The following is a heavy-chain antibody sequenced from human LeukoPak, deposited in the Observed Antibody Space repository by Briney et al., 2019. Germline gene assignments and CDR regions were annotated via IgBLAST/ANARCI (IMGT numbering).Heavy chain of an antibody. CDR3: ARGNFYDNKGYSPELRY. D-gene: IGHD3-10*01. V-gene: IGHV1-2*02. J-gene: IGHJ4*02. Sequence: GASVKVSCKASGYTFTGYYMHWVRQAPGQGLEWMGWSDPKSGATKYEHFQGRVTMTRGTSISTAYMELSRLISDDTAVYYCARGNFYDNKGYSPELRYWGQGTLVTVSS. CDR2: SDPKSGAT. CDR1: GYTFTGYY.